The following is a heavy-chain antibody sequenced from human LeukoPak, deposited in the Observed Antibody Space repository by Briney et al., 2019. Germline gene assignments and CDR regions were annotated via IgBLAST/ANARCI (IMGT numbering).Heavy chain of an antibody. Sequence: GGSLRLSCAASGFTFSHYWMTWVRQAPGKGLQWVANIKQDGSEQYYLDSVKGRFIISRDDAKSSVNLQMNSLRIEDTAVYYCASTSSWYGGREWAHYFDYWGQGTLVTVSS. CDR2: IKQDGSEQ. J-gene: IGHJ4*02. CDR3: ASTSSWYGGREWAHYFDY. V-gene: IGHV3-7*03. D-gene: IGHD6-13*01. CDR1: GFTFSHYW.